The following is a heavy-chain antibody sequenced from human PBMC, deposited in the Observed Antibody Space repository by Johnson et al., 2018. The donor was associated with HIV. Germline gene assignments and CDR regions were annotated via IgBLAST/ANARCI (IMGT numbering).Heavy chain of an antibody. V-gene: IGHV3-7*05. Sequence: VQLVESGGGLVQPGGSLRLSCAASGFSFSNYWMTWVRQAPGKGLEWVANIKQDGSEKYYVDSVKGRFTISRDNSKNTVDLQMNNLRGEDTAVYYCVKDLWTGVVFNAFDILGQGTMVTVSS. CDR2: IKQDGSEK. D-gene: IGHD2-8*02. CDR1: GFSFSNYW. CDR3: VKDLWTGVVFNAFDI. J-gene: IGHJ3*02.